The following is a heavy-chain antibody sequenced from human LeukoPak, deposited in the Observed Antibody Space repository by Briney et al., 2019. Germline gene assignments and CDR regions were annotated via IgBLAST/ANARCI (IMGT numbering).Heavy chain of an antibody. Sequence: GGSLILSCAASGFTLSDYYMNWIRQAPGKGLEWFSHISSSDSSTYYADSVKGRFTISRDKAKNSLYLQMNSLRAEDTAVYYCARGTGSNNWFDPWGQGTLVTVSS. CDR2: ISSSDSST. CDR3: ARGTGSNNWFDP. J-gene: IGHJ5*02. D-gene: IGHD1-26*01. V-gene: IGHV3-11*01. CDR1: GFTLSDYY.